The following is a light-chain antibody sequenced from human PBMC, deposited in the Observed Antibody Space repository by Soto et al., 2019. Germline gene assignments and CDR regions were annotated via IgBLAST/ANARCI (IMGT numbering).Light chain of an antibody. Sequence: EIVLTQSPGTLSLSPGERATLFCRASQSVSSSYLGWYQQKPGQAPRLLIYGASSRATGIPDRFSAGGSGTDFTLTVSRLEPEDFAVYYCQQYGTSPRTFGQGTRLEIK. J-gene: IGKJ5*01. CDR1: QSVSSSY. CDR3: QQYGTSPRT. V-gene: IGKV3-20*01. CDR2: GAS.